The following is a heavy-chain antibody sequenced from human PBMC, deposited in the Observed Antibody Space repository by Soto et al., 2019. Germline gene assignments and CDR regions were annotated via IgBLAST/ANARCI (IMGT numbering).Heavy chain of an antibody. Sequence: QVQLVESGGGVVQPGRSLRLSCAVSGFTVSTYGMHWVRQAPGKGLEWVAVISRAGGTKYYADSVKGRFTISRDNSRNTLFLETNSLRGDDMAVYYCTGEFASGYWGQGDLVTVST. J-gene: IGHJ4*02. CDR2: ISRAGGTK. CDR3: TGEFASGY. CDR1: GFTVSTYG. D-gene: IGHD2-8*02. V-gene: IGHV3-30*03.